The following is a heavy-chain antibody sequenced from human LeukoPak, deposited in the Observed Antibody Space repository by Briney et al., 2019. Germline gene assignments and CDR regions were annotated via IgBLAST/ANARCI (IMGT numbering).Heavy chain of an antibody. CDR2: IYPGDSDT. CDR3: ASGPEVGAIHY. D-gene: IGHD1-26*01. V-gene: IGHV5-51*01. CDR1: AFTFSSYG. J-gene: IGHJ4*02. Sequence: GGSLRLSCAASAFTFSSYGMHWVRQMPGKGLEWMGIIYPGDSDTRYSPSFQGQVTISADKSISTAYLQWSSLKASDTAMYYCASGPEVGAIHYWGQGTLVTVSS.